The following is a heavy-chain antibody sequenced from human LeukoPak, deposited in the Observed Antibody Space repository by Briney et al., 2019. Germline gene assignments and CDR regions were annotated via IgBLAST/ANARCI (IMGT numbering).Heavy chain of an antibody. D-gene: IGHD1-26*01. CDR3: ARANNSGSYFY. V-gene: IGHV4-39*07. J-gene: IGHJ4*02. CDR2: IYYSGST. CDR1: GGSISSSSYY. Sequence: SETLSLTCTVSGGSISSSSYYWGWIRQPPGKGLEWIGSIYYSGSTYYNPSLKSRVTISVDTSKNQFSLKLSSVTAADTAVYYCARANNSGSYFYWGQGTLVTVSS.